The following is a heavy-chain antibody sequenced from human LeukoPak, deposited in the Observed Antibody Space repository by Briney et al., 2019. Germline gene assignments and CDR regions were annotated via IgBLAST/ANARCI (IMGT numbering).Heavy chain of an antibody. V-gene: IGHV1-69*04. CDR3: ARDYLELRFYDWFDP. CDR1: GGTFSSYA. Sequence: SVKVSCKASGGTFSSYAISWVRQAPGQGLEWMGRIIPILGIANYARKFQGRVTITADKSTSTAYMELSSLRSEDTAVYYCARDYLELRFYDWFDPWGQGTLVTVSS. CDR2: IIPILGIA. J-gene: IGHJ5*02. D-gene: IGHD1-7*01.